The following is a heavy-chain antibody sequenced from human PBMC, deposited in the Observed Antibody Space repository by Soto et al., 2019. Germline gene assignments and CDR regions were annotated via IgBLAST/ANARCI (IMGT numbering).Heavy chain of an antibody. J-gene: IGHJ4*02. CDR2: INHSGST. CDR3: ARHQWELLDY. D-gene: IGHD1-26*01. CDR1: GGSFRGYY. V-gene: IGHV4-34*01. Sequence: SEPLSLTCAVYGGSFRGYYWSWIRQTPGKGLEWIGGINHSGSTFHNPSLKSRVTIFVDMSKNQFSLKLSSVTAADTAVYYCARHQWELLDYWGQGTLVTVSS.